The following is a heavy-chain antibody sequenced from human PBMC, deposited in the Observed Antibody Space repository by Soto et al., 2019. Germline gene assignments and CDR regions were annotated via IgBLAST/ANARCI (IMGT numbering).Heavy chain of an antibody. Sequence: QVQLVQSGAEVKKPGASVKVSCKASGYTFTNYYIHWVRQTPGQGLEWMGIINPSGGSTTYAQKLQGRVTMTRDTSTTTVYMELSSLRSEDTAVYVCARDHRDWSGYDYWGQGTLVTVSS. J-gene: IGHJ4*02. CDR1: GYTFTNYY. D-gene: IGHD3-3*01. CDR2: INPSGGST. V-gene: IGHV1-46*01. CDR3: ARDHRDWSGYDY.